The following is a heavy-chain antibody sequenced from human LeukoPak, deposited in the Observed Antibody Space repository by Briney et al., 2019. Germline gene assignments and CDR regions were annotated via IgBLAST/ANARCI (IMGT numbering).Heavy chain of an antibody. CDR3: ATVSPIAAAGTHYYYGMDV. J-gene: IGHJ6*02. CDR1: GYTLTELS. Sequence: ASVEVSCKVSGYTLTELSMHWVRQAPGKGLEWMGGFEPGDGETIYAQKFQGRVTMTEDNSTDTAYMELSSLRSEDTAVYYCATVSPIAAAGTHYYYGMDVWGQGTTVTVSS. D-gene: IGHD6-13*01. V-gene: IGHV1-24*01. CDR2: FEPGDGET.